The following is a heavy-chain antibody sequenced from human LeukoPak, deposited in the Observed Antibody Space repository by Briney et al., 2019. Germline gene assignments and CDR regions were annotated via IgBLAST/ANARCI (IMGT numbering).Heavy chain of an antibody. CDR2: ISAYNGNT. CDR3: ATNILVRDIINWFDP. CDR1: GYTFTSYA. V-gene: IGHV1-18*01. J-gene: IGHJ5*02. Sequence: GASVKVSCKASGYTFTSYAMNWVRQAPGQGLEWMGWISAYNGNTNYAQKLQGRVTMTTDTSTSTAYMELRSLRSDDTAVYYCATNILVRDIINWFDPWGQGTLVTVSS. D-gene: IGHD3-10*01.